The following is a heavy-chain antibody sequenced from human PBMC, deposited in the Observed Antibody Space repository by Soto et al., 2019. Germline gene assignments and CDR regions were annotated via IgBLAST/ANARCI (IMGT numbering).Heavy chain of an antibody. D-gene: IGHD1-7*01. V-gene: IGHV3-21*01. J-gene: IGHJ3*02. CDR1: GFTFSSYS. CDR2: ISSSSSYI. CDR3: AIQGSGITGTRTDAFDI. Sequence: GGSLRLSCAASGFTFSSYSMNWVRQAPGKGLEWVSYISSSSSYIYYADSVKGRFTISRDNAKNSLYLQMNSLRAEDTAVYYCAIQGSGITGTRTDAFDIWGQGTMVTVSS.